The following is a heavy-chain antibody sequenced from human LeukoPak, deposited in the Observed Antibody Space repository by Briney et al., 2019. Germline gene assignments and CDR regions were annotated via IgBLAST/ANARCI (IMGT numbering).Heavy chain of an antibody. CDR1: GGSISSGDYY. J-gene: IGHJ4*02. CDR3: ARGPLRGEFDY. V-gene: IGHV4-30-4*01. Sequence: SETLSLTCTVSGGSISSGDYYWSWIRQPPGKGLEWIGYIYYSGSTYYNPSLKSRVTISVDTSKNQLSLKLSSVTAADTAVYYCARGPLRGEFDYWGQGTLVTVSS. D-gene: IGHD3-16*01. CDR2: IYYSGST.